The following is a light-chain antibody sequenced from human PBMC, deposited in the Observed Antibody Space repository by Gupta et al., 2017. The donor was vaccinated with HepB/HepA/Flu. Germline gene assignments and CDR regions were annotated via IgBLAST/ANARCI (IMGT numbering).Light chain of an antibody. CDR1: STDVGNYDI. J-gene: IGLJ3*02. V-gene: IGLV2-23*02. Sequence: QSGLTQPASVSGSPGQSIPVSCIGTSTDVGNYDIVSWYQQHPGQAPKLLISEVNKRPSGGATRVSGSKSGSTAAVTISGLQAEDEADYYCCSYAGTNSSSWVFGGGTKVTVL. CDR2: EVN. CDR3: CSYAGTNSSSWV.